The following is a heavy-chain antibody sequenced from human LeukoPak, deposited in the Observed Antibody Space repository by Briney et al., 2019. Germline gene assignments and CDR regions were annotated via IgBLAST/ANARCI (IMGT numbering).Heavy chain of an antibody. CDR2: ISSNGGST. J-gene: IGHJ4*02. D-gene: IGHD6-6*01. CDR3: AKDEWIEYSSSSPLDY. CDR1: GFTFSDYV. Sequence: PGGSLRLSCAASGFTFSDYVFHWIRQAPGKGLEYVSAISSNGGSTYYANSVKGRFTISRDNAKNSLYLQMNSLRAGDMALYYCAKDEWIEYSSSSPLDYWGQGTLVTVSS. V-gene: IGHV3-64*01.